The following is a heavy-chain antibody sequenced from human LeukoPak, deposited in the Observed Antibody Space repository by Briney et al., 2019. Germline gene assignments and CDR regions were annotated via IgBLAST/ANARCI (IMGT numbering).Heavy chain of an antibody. CDR2: ISSDGGST. V-gene: IGHV3-64D*06. D-gene: IGHD3-16*02. Sequence: GGALRLSCSASVFTFSSYGMHWVRQAPGKGLEYVSAISSDGGSTYYADSVKGRFTISRDNSKNTLYRQVRSLRAEDTAVYYCVPLYHGGVAYWGQGTLVTVSS. CDR3: VPLYHGGVAY. CDR1: VFTFSSYG. J-gene: IGHJ4*02.